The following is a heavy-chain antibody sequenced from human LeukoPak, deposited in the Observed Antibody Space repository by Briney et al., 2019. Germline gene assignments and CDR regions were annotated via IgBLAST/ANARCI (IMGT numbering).Heavy chain of an antibody. CDR3: AKDSPRGPTKYYFDY. Sequence: GGPLRLSCAASGFTFSSYEMNWVRQAPGKGLEWVSYISSSSSTIYYADSVKGRFTISRDNAKNSLYLQMNSLRAEDTAVYYCAKDSPRGPTKYYFDYWGQGTLVTVST. J-gene: IGHJ4*02. V-gene: IGHV3-48*03. D-gene: IGHD3-10*01. CDR1: GFTFSSYE. CDR2: ISSSSSTI.